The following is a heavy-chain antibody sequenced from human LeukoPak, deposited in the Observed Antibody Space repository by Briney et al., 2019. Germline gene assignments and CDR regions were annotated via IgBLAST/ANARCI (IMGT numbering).Heavy chain of an antibody. CDR3: ARVNSMEYYFDY. D-gene: IGHD3-3*01. J-gene: IGHJ4*02. Sequence: SDPLSLTCAVYGRSLNVYYWRWIRHPPEKGLVWIGDINHSGSTTYNPSLKSRVTISVDTSKNQFSLKLSSVTAADTAVYYCARVNSMEYYFDYWGKGTLVTVSS. CDR1: GRSLNVYY. CDR2: INHSGST. V-gene: IGHV4-34*01.